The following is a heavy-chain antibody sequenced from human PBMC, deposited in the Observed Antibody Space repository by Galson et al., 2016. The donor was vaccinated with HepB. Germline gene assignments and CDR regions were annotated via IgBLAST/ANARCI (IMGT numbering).Heavy chain of an antibody. Sequence: SVKVSCKASGYTFTNYGFRWVRQAPGQGLEWMGGIIPIFGTANSAQKFQGRVTITADESTSTAYMELSSLRSEDTAVYYCARDPNYYGSGTYHTWGQGTLVTVSS. J-gene: IGHJ5*02. CDR3: ARDPNYYGSGTYHT. CDR2: IIPIFGTA. CDR1: GYTFTNYG. V-gene: IGHV1-69*13. D-gene: IGHD3-10*01.